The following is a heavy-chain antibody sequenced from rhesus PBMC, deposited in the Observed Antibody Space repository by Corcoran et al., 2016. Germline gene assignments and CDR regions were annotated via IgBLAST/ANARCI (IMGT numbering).Heavy chain of an antibody. CDR3: ARGIAAAGT. CDR1: GGSISSNY. D-gene: IGHD6-31*01. V-gene: IGHV4-147*01. J-gene: IGHJ4*01. CDR2: IYGGSGST. Sequence: QVQLQESGPGLVKPSETLSLTCAVSGGSISSNYGSWIRPSPGQGLEGIGYIYGGSGSTRYNPSLKSRVTISTDTSKNQFSLKLSSVTAADTAVYYCARGIAAAGTWGQGVLVTVSS.